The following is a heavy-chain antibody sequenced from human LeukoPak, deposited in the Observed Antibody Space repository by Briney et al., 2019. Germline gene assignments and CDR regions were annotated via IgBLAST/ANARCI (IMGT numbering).Heavy chain of an antibody. Sequence: GGSLRLSCAASGFAFSDYAVSWVRQAPGKGLEWVSTISGGGDYTRYAESVQGRFTVSRDKSKSTVYLQMTSLSVEDTAVYYCAKDKRGGSDYVYFDYWGQGTLVTVSS. V-gene: IGHV3-23*01. J-gene: IGHJ4*02. CDR2: ISGGGDYT. D-gene: IGHD4-17*01. CDR1: GFAFSDYA. CDR3: AKDKRGGSDYVYFDY.